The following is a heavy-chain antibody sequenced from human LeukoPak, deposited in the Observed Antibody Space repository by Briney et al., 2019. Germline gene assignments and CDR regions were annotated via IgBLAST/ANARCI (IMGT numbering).Heavy chain of an antibody. D-gene: IGHD3-16*01. Sequence: PGGSLRLSCAASGFTFSSYSMNWVRQAPGKGLEWVSSISSSSSTIYYADSVKGRFTVSRDNAKNSLYLQMNSLRAEDTAVYYFAGHRRNCDSATCEFSWFDPWGQGALVTVSS. CDR2: ISSSSSTI. CDR3: AGHRRNCDSATCEFSWFDP. J-gene: IGHJ5*02. CDR1: GFTFSSYS. V-gene: IGHV3-48*01.